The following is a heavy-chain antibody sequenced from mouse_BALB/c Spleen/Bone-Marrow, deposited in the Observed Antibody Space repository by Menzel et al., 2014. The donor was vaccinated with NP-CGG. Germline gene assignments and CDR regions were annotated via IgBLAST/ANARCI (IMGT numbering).Heavy chain of an antibody. J-gene: IGHJ1*01. CDR2: IDPANGNT. D-gene: IGHD1-1*01. V-gene: IGHV14-3*02. CDR1: GFNIKDTY. CDR3: VCGRDWYFDV. Sequence: EVQVVESGAELVKPGASVKLSCTASGFNIKDTYMHWVKERPEQGLEWIGRIDPANGNTKYDPKFQGKATITADTSSNTAYLQLSSLTSEDTAVYYCVCGRDWYFDVWGAGTTVTVSS.